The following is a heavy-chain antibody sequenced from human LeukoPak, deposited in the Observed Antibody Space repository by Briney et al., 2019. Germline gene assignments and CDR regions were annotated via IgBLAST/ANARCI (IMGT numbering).Heavy chain of an antibody. J-gene: IGHJ4*02. Sequence: GGSLRPSCAASGFTLDDYGMSWVRQAPGKGLEWLSGINWNGGSTGYADSVKGRFTISRDNAKNSLYLQMNSLSAEDTALYYCASGVTVTTLDYWAQGTLVTVPS. D-gene: IGHD4-11*01. CDR1: GFTLDDYG. CDR3: ASGVTVTTLDY. V-gene: IGHV3-20*04. CDR2: INWNGGST.